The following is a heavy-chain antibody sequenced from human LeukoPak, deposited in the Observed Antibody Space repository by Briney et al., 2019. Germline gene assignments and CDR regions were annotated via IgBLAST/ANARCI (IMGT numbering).Heavy chain of an antibody. Sequence: SETLSLTCTVSGGSISSYYWSCIRLPPGKGLEWIGYIYYSGSTNYNPSLKSRVTISVDTSKNQFSLKLSSVTAADTAVYYCARAVVPAALRQGYFDYWGQGTLVIVSS. J-gene: IGHJ4*02. D-gene: IGHD2-2*01. CDR1: GGSISSYY. CDR2: IYYSGST. V-gene: IGHV4-59*01. CDR3: ARAVVPAALRQGYFDY.